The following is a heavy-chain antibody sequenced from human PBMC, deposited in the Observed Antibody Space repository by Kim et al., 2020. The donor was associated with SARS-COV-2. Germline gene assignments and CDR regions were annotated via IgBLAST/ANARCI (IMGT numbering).Heavy chain of an antibody. Sequence: SETLSLTCTVSGGSISTSSYYWGWIRQPPGKGLEWIGSIYYTGSIYYNPSLKSQVTISVDTSKNQFYLKLSSVTAADTAVYYCARTYYYGSGTYYYYGMDVWGQGTTVTVSS. CDR2: IYYTGSI. D-gene: IGHD3-10*01. J-gene: IGHJ6*02. CDR3: ARTYYYGSGTYYYYGMDV. CDR1: GGSISTSSYY. V-gene: IGHV4-39*01.